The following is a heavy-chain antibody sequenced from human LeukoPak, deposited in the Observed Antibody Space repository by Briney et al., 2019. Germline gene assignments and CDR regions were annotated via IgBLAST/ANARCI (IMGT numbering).Heavy chain of an antibody. CDR1: GYTFTSYG. V-gene: IGHV1-18*01. Sequence: ASVKVSCKASGYTFTSYGISWVRQAPGHGLEWMGWISAYNGNTNYAQKFQGRVTMTRNTSISTAYMELSSLRSEDTAVYYCARVGWYYDFWSGYYYYFDYWGQGTLVTVSS. J-gene: IGHJ4*02. CDR3: ARVGWYYDFWSGYYYYFDY. D-gene: IGHD3-3*01. CDR2: ISAYNGNT.